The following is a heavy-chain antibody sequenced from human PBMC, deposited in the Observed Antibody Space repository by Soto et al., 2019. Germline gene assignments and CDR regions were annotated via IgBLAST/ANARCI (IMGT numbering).Heavy chain of an antibody. CDR2: IYYSGST. V-gene: IGHV4-59*01. Sequence: SETLSLTCTVSGGSISSYYWSWIRQPPGKGLEWIGYIYYSGSTNYNPSLKSRVTISVDTSKNQLSLKLSSVTAADTAVYYCARDSGSGSYYYYFDYWGQGTQVTVSS. CDR3: ARDSGSGSYYYYFDY. D-gene: IGHD3-10*01. CDR1: GGSISSYY. J-gene: IGHJ4*02.